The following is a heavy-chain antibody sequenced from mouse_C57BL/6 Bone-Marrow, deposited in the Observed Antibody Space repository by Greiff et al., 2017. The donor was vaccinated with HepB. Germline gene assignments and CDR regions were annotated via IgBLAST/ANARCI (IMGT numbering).Heavy chain of an antibody. CDR2: ISYDGSN. CDR3: ARCAMDY. V-gene: IGHV3-6*01. CDR1: GYSITSGYY. Sequence: VQLKQSGPGLVKPSQSLSLTCSVTGYSITSGYYWNWIRQFPGNKLEWMGYISYDGSNNYNPSLKNRISITRDTSTNQFFLKLNSVTTEDTATYYCARCAMDYWGQGTSVTVSS. J-gene: IGHJ4*01.